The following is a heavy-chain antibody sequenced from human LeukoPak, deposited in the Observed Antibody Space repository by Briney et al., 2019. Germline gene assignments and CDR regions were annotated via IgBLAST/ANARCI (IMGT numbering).Heavy chain of an antibody. V-gene: IGHV1-18*01. CDR1: GYTFTNYG. CDR3: ARDGWSGFSSPCYYGMDV. Sequence: ASVKVSCKASGYTFTNYGISWVRQAPGQGLEWMGWISAYNGNTNYAQKLQGRVTMTTDTSTSTAYMELRSLRSDDTAVYYCARDGWSGFSSPCYYGMDVWGQGTTVTVSS. D-gene: IGHD3-3*01. J-gene: IGHJ6*02. CDR2: ISAYNGNT.